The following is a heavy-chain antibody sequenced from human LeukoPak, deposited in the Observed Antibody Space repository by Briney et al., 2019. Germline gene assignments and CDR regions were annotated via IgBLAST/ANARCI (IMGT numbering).Heavy chain of an antibody. CDR2: INSDGSST. V-gene: IGHV3-74*01. Sequence: PGGSLRLSCAASGFTFSSYWMHWVRQAPGKGLVWVSRINSDGSSTSYADSVKGRFTISRDNAKNTLYLQMNSLRAEDTAVYYCARVAGCSGGSCYSQPPDYWGQGTLVTVSS. D-gene: IGHD2-15*01. CDR3: ARVAGCSGGSCYSQPPDY. CDR1: GFTFSSYW. J-gene: IGHJ4*02.